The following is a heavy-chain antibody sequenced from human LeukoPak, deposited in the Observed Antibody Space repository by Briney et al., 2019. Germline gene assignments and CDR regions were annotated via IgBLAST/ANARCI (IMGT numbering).Heavy chain of an antibody. V-gene: IGHV5-51*01. D-gene: IGHD3-22*01. J-gene: IGHJ4*02. CDR1: GYTFTNYW. Sequence: GESLKISCKGSGYTFTNYWIGWVRQMPGKGLEWMGIIYPGDSGTRFSPSFQGQVTISADKSISTAYLQWRSLKASDTAMYYCARHRVSSDSSGLSSPFDYWGQGTLVTVSS. CDR2: IYPGDSGT. CDR3: ARHRVSSDSSGLSSPFDY.